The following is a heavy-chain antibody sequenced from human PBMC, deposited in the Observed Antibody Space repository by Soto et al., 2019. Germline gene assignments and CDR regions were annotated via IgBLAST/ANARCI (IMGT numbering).Heavy chain of an antibody. Sequence: GASVKVSCKASGYTFTGYYMHWVRQAPGQGLEWMGWINPNSGGTNYAQKFQGRVTMTRDTSISTAYMELSRLRSDDTAVYYCARDSERVKSLPRNWFDTWGQGTLVTVSS. CDR1: GYTFTGYY. D-gene: IGHD3-10*01. CDR3: ARDSERVKSLPRNWFDT. V-gene: IGHV1-2*02. CDR2: INPNSGGT. J-gene: IGHJ5*02.